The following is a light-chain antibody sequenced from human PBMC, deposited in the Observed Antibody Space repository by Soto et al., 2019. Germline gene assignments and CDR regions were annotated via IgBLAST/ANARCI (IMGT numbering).Light chain of an antibody. V-gene: IGKV3-20*01. CDR2: GTS. CDR3: QQYGTSPRVT. CDR1: QSVGSSY. J-gene: IGKJ5*01. Sequence: EIVLTQSPCTLYLSPGERATLSCRASQSVGSSYLAWYQQKPGQAPRLLIHGTSTRATDIPDRFSGSGSETDFTLTISRLEPEDFAVYYCQQYGTSPRVTFGQGTRLEIK.